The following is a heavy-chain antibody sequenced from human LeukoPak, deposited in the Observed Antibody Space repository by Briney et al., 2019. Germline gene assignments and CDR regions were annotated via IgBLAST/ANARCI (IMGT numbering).Heavy chain of an antibody. D-gene: IGHD6-13*01. Sequence: SETLSLTCAVYGGSFSGYYWSWIRQPPGKGLEWIGEINHSGSTYYNPSLKSRVTISVDTSKNQFSLKLSSVTAADTAVYYCARHGKSSSWYSLNWFDPWGQGTLVTVSS. CDR1: GGSFSGYY. CDR2: INHSGST. J-gene: IGHJ5*02. V-gene: IGHV4-34*01. CDR3: ARHGKSSSWYSLNWFDP.